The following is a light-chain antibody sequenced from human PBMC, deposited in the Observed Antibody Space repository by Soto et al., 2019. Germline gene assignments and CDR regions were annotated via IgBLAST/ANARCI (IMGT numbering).Light chain of an antibody. CDR1: QSISSW. J-gene: IGKJ4*01. V-gene: IGKV1-5*01. CDR2: DAS. CDR3: QQYNRSQLT. Sequence: DIQMTQSPSTLSASVGDRVTITCRASQSISSWLAWYQQKPGKAPKLLIYDASSLESGVPSRFSGSGSGTEFTLTISSLQPDDFATYYCQQYNRSQLTFGGGTKVXI.